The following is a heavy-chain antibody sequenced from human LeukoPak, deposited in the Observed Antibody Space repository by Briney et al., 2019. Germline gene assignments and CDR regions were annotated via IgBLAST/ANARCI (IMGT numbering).Heavy chain of an antibody. V-gene: IGHV3-30*04. Sequence: GGSLRLPCAASGFTFSSYAMHWVRQAPGKGLEWVAVISYDGSNKYYADSVKGRFTISRDNSKNTLHLQMNSLRAEDTAVYYCARGAYGDYGGDAFDIWGQGTMVTVSS. J-gene: IGHJ3*02. CDR3: ARGAYGDYGGDAFDI. CDR1: GFTFSSYA. D-gene: IGHD4-17*01. CDR2: ISYDGSNK.